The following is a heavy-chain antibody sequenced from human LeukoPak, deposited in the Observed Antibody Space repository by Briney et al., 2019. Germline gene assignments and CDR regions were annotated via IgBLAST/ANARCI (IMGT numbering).Heavy chain of an antibody. V-gene: IGHV3-11*01. J-gene: IGHJ1*01. CDR3: ARGLYYYDSSGYYDEYFQH. Sequence: GGSLRLSCAASGFTFSDYYMSWIRQAPGKGLEWVSYISSSGSTIYYADSVKGRFTISRDNAKNSLYLQMNILRAEDTAVYYCARGLYYYDSSGYYDEYFQHWGQGTLVTVSS. D-gene: IGHD3-22*01. CDR2: ISSSGSTI. CDR1: GFTFSDYY.